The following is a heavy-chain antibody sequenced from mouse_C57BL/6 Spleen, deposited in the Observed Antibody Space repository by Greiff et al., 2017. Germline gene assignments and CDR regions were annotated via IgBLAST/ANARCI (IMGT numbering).Heavy chain of an antibody. D-gene: IGHD2-5*01. CDR2: INPSNGGT. CDR1: GYTFTSYW. CDR3: ARVNYSILFDY. J-gene: IGHJ2*01. Sequence: VQLQESGTELVKPGASVKLSCKASGYTFTSYWMHWVKQRPGQGLEWIGNINPSNGGTNYNEKFKSKATLTVDKSSSTAYMQLSSLTSEDSAVYYCARVNYSILFDYWGQGTTLTVSS. V-gene: IGHV1-53*01.